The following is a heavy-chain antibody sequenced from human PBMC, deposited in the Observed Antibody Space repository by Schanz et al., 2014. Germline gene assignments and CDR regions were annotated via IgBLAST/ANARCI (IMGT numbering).Heavy chain of an antibody. CDR1: GFTFSSNW. D-gene: IGHD5-12*01. CDR2: IKKDGSEK. J-gene: IGHJ4*02. Sequence: EEQLVESGGGLVQPGGSLRLSCAASGFTFSSNWMSWVRQAPGKGLDWVANIKKDGSEKYYVDSVQGRFTISRDNAKNSLYLQMNSLRAEDTAVYYCARDGYNAYDLKRGDYWGQGTQVAVSS. CDR3: ARDGYNAYDLKRGDY. V-gene: IGHV3-7*01.